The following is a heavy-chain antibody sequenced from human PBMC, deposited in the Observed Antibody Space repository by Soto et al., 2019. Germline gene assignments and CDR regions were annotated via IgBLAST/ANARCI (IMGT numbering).Heavy chain of an antibody. D-gene: IGHD5-12*01. CDR1: GVTSHDYG. V-gene: IGHV3-9*01. CDR2: ISWESGSK. J-gene: IGHJ4*02. Sequence: SLRLWWLFLGVTSHDYGGHRILKNEGKGLEWVSGISWESGSKGYADSVKGRFTISRDNAKNSLYLEMNSLRPEDTARYFCVKDHDEDFGYDLDYFNYWGQGTLVTVSS. CDR3: VKDHDEDFGYDLDYFNY.